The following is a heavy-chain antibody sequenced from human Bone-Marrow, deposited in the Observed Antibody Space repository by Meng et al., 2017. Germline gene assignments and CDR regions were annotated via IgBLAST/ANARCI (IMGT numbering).Heavy chain of an antibody. V-gene: IGHV4-59*01. CDR3: ARGYYDSSGYFLPAGDI. D-gene: IGHD3-22*01. J-gene: IGHJ3*02. CDR2: IYYSGST. CDR1: GGSISSYY. Sequence: SETLSLTCTVSGGSISSYYWSWIRQPPGKGLEWIGYIYYSGSTNYNPSLKSRVTISVDTSKNQFSLKLSSVTAADTAVYYCARGYYDSSGYFLPAGDIWGQGTMVTVSS.